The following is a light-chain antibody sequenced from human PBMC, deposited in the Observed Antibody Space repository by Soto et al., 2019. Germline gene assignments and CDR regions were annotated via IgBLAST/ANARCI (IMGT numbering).Light chain of an antibody. CDR1: QSVSNN. J-gene: IGKJ5*01. CDR2: GAS. Sequence: ETVMTQSPGTLSVSPGERVTLSCRASQSVSNNLAWYQQRSGQAPRLLIYGASTRATGVPARFSGSGSGTDFTITISSLQSEDFAVYYCQQYNNWPPVTFGQGTRLEIK. V-gene: IGKV3-15*01. CDR3: QQYNNWPPVT.